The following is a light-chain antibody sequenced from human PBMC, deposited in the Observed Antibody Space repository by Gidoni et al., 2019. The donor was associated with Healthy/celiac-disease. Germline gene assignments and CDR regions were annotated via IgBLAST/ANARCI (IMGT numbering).Light chain of an antibody. CDR2: STY. Sequence: QSVLTQPPSASGTPGQRVTISCSGSSSNIGSHIVNWYQHLSGTAPKLLIYSTYQRPSGVPDRFSGSQSGTSASLAISGLQSVDEADYYCAAWDDSLNAVLFGGGTKLTVL. CDR3: AAWDDSLNAVL. V-gene: IGLV1-44*01. J-gene: IGLJ2*01. CDR1: SSNIGSHI.